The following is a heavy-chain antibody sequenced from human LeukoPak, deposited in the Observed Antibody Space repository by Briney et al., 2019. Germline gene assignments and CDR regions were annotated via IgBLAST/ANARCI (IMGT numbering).Heavy chain of an antibody. CDR1: GFTFSSYW. J-gene: IGHJ2*01. D-gene: IGHD3-16*01. Sequence: GGSLRLSCAASGFTFSSYWMSWVRQAPGKGLEWVANIKQDGSEKYYVDSVKGRFTISRDNAKNSLYLQMNSLRAEDTALYHCARVGAGHGGSNWYFDLWGRGTLVTVSS. CDR3: ARVGAGHGGSNWYFDL. CDR2: IKQDGSEK. V-gene: IGHV3-7*03.